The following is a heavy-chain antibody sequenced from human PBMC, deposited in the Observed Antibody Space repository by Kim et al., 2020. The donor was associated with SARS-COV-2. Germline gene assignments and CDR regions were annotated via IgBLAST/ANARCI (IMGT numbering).Heavy chain of an antibody. Sequence: GGSLRLSCTASGFTFSTSGVHWVRQAPGRGLEWVSYISSGGGTIYYVDSVKGRFTMSRDNAKNSVSLQMSGLRAEDTAVYYCARGRQGNAMDVWGQGTTV. J-gene: IGHJ6*02. CDR1: GFTFSTSG. V-gene: IGHV3-48*04. CDR3: ARGRQGNAMDV. CDR2: ISSGGGTI.